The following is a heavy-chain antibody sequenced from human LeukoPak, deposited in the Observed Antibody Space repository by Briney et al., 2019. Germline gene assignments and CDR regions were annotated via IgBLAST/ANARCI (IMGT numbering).Heavy chain of an antibody. D-gene: IGHD3-16*01. CDR1: GGSVSSESYH. CDR3: ARGVGGVREGFDI. J-gene: IGHJ3*02. V-gene: IGHV4-61*01. CDR2: IFNSGSS. Sequence: SETLSLTCTVSGGSVSSESYHWSWIRQPPGKELEWITYIFNSGSSNYNPSLNSRVTISVDTSKNQFSLKLNSVTAADTAQYHCARGVGGVREGFDIWGQGTMVTVSS.